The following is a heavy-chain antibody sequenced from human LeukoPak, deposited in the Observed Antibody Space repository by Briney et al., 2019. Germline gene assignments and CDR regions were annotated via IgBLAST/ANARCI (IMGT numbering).Heavy chain of an antibody. CDR3: ARDRRKMPWTTVSTTLGYYGMDV. CDR1: GYTLTQLS. V-gene: IGHV1-24*01. J-gene: IGHJ6*02. CDR2: FDPEDGEK. Sequence: ASVKVSCKVSGYTLTQLSMHWVRQAPGKGLEWMGGFDPEDGEKIYAQKFQGRVAMTEDTPTDTAYMELSSLRSEDTAVYYCARDRRKMPWTTVSTTLGYYGMDVWGQGTTVTVSS. D-gene: IGHD4-11*01.